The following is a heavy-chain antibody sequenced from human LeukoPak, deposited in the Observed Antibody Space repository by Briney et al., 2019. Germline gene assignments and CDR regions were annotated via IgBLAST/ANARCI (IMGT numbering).Heavy chain of an antibody. J-gene: IGHJ6*02. CDR2: MNPNSGNT. V-gene: IGHV1-8*01. Sequence: ASVKVSCKASGYTFTSYDINWVRQATGQGLEWMGWMNPNSGNTGYAQKFQGRVTMTRNTSISTAYMELSSLRSEDTAVYYCVRTDYSSGWPNYYYYGMDVWGQGTTVTVSS. CDR1: GYTFTSYD. CDR3: VRTDYSSGWPNYYYYGMDV. D-gene: IGHD6-19*01.